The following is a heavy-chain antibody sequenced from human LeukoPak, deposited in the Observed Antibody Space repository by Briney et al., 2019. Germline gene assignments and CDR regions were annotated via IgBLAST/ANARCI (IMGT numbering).Heavy chain of an antibody. CDR2: IRPSDGST. CDR1: GYTFTNYY. D-gene: IGHD1-26*01. CDR3: ARGDSGSYCY. Sequence: GASVKVSCKASGYTFTNYYIHWVRQAPGQGLEWMGLIRPSDGSTTYAEEFQGRVTMTRDTSTSTVYMELSSLRSEDTAIYYCARGDSGSYCYWGQGTLVTVSS. V-gene: IGHV1-46*01. J-gene: IGHJ4*02.